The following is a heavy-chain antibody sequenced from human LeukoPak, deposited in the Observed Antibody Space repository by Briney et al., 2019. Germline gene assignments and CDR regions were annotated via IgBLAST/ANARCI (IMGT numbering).Heavy chain of an antibody. V-gene: IGHV2-5*02. CDR3: AHSSTGYSYGYSPIDFDY. Sequence: SGPTLVKPTQTLTLTCTFSGFSFSTSGVGVGWIRQPPGKALEWLALIYWDDDKRYSPSLKSRLTITKDTSKNQVVLTMTNMDPVDTATYYCAHSSTGYSYGYSPIDFDYWGQGTLVTVSS. J-gene: IGHJ4*02. D-gene: IGHD5-18*01. CDR1: GFSFSTSGVG. CDR2: IYWDDDK.